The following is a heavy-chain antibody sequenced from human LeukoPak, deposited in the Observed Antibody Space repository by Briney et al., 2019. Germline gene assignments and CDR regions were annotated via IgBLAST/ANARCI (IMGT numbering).Heavy chain of an antibody. CDR3: ARQWGDCSSTSCYSAY. CDR2: IYPGDSDT. J-gene: IGHJ4*02. CDR1: GYSFASYW. D-gene: IGHD2-2*01. Sequence: GESLKISCKGSGYSFASYWIAWVRQMPGKGLEWMGIIYPGDSDTRYSPSFQGQVTISADKSISTAYLQWSSLKASDTAIYYCARQWGDCSSTSCYSAYWGQRTLVTVSS. V-gene: IGHV5-51*01.